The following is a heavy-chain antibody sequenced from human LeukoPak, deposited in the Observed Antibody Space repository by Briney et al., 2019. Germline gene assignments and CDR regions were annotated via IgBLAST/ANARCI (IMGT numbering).Heavy chain of an antibody. CDR2: ISGSGGST. CDR1: GFTFSSYA. CDR3: AKERAYGSGSYCDY. Sequence: GGSLRLSCAASGFTFSSYAMSWVRRAPGKGLEWVSAISGSGGSTYYADSVKGRFTISRDNSKNTLYLQMNSLRAEDTAVYYCAKERAYGSGSYCDYWGQGTLVTVSS. D-gene: IGHD3-10*01. V-gene: IGHV3-23*01. J-gene: IGHJ4*02.